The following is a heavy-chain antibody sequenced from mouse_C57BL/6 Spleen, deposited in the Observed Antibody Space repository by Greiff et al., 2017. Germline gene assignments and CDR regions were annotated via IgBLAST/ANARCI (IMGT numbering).Heavy chain of an antibody. V-gene: IGHV1-80*01. CDR1: GYAFSSSG. J-gene: IGHJ4*01. CDR3: ARYNYDYYYAMDY. CDR2: IYPGVVVT. D-gene: IGHD1-1*01. Sequence: QVQLQQSGAELVKPGASVKISCKASGYAFSSSGMNWVNQRRGKGLGWIGQIYPGVVVTNYNGKFKGKATLTADKSSSTAYMQLGSLTSEDSAVYFCARYNYDYYYAMDYWGQGTSVTVSS.